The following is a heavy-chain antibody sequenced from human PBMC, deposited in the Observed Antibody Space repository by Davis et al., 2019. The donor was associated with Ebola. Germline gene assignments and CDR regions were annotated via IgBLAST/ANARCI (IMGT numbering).Heavy chain of an antibody. Sequence: ASVKVSCKASGYTFTSYGISWVRQAPGQGLEWMGWISAYNGNTNYAQKLQGRVTMTTDTSTSTAYMELRSLRSDDTAVYYCARDMYSNSWYLWYFDYWGQGTLVTVSS. D-gene: IGHD6-13*01. V-gene: IGHV1-18*01. CDR2: ISAYNGNT. CDR3: ARDMYSNSWYLWYFDY. J-gene: IGHJ4*02. CDR1: GYTFTSYG.